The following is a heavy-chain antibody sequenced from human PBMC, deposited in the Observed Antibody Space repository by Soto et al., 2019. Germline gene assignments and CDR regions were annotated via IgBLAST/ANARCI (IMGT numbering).Heavy chain of an antibody. CDR2: IWYDGSNK. CDR3: ARKYCSGGSCYSDPFDI. V-gene: IGHV3-33*01. CDR1: GFTFSNFG. Sequence: QVQLVESGGGVVQPGRSLRLSCAASGFTFSNFGMHWVRQAPGKGLEWVALIWYDGSNKYYADSVKGRFTISGDNSKNTLYLQMNRPRADDTAVYYCARKYCSGGSCYSDPFDIWGQGKMVTVSS. D-gene: IGHD2-15*01. J-gene: IGHJ3*02.